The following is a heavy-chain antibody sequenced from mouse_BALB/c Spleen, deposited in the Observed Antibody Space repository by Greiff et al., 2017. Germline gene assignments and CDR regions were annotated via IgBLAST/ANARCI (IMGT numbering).Heavy chain of an antibody. D-gene: IGHD1-2*01. CDR3: ARRPPLLRYFDY. Sequence: EVQLQQSGPELVKPGASVKMSCKASGYTFTDYYMDWVKQSHGESFEWIGRVNPYNGGTSYNQKFKGKATLTVDKSSSTAYMELNSLTSEDSAVYYCARRPPLLRYFDYWGQGTTLTVSS. CDR1: GYTFTDYY. J-gene: IGHJ2*01. CDR2: VNPYNGGT. V-gene: IGHV1-19*01.